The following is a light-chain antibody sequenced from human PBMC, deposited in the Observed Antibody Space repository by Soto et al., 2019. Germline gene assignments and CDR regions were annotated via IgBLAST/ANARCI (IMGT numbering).Light chain of an antibody. V-gene: IGKV3-20*01. J-gene: IGKJ4*02. Sequence: EVVLTQSPGTLSLSPGERATLSCRASQRVTNNYLAWYQQKPGRAPRLLIFGAINRATGIPNRFSGSGYGTGFTLTISGLEPEDFALYFCQQYGTKPLTFGGGTKVEF. CDR3: QQYGTKPLT. CDR2: GAI. CDR1: QRVTNNY.